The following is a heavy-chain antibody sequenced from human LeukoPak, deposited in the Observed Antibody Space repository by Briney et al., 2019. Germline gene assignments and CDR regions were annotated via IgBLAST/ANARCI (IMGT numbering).Heavy chain of an antibody. D-gene: IGHD1-26*01. V-gene: IGHV1-24*01. CDR1: GYTLTELA. J-gene: IGHJ5*02. Sequence: GASVKVSCKASGYTLTELAIHWVRQAAGKGLEWMGGFDPEYGKTVYAQKFQGRVTMAEDTSTDTGYMEVSSLRSEDTAVYYCGLLDCWLFYPWGQGTLVTVSS. CDR2: FDPEYGKT. CDR3: GLLDCWLFYP.